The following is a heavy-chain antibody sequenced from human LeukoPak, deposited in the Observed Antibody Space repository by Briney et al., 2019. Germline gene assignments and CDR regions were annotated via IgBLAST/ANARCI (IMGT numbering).Heavy chain of an antibody. CDR2: INPSGGST. CDR1: GYTFTSYY. V-gene: IGHV1-46*03. CDR3: ARGYTYYYDSSGYYSWFDP. D-gene: IGHD3-22*01. J-gene: IGHJ5*02. Sequence: ASVKVSCKASGYTFTSYYMHRVRQAPGQGLKWMGIINPSGGSTSYAHKFQGTVTMTRDTSTSTVYMELSSLRSEDTAVYYCARGYTYYYDSSGYYSWFDPWGQGTLVTVSS.